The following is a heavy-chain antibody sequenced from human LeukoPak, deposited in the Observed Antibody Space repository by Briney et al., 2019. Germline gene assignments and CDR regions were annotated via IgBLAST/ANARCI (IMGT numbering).Heavy chain of an antibody. D-gene: IGHD4-17*01. CDR3: ASANGDYVDYYYYGMDV. J-gene: IGHJ6*02. CDR2: IIPIFGTA. CDR1: GGTFSSYA. V-gene: IGHV1-69*13. Sequence: SVKVSCKASGGTFSSYAISWVRQAPGQGLEWMGGIIPIFGTANYAQKFQGRVTITADESTSTAYMELSSLRSEDTAVYYCASANGDYVDYYYYGMDVWGQGTTVTVPS.